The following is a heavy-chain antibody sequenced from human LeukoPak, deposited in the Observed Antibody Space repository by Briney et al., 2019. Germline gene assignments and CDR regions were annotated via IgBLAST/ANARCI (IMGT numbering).Heavy chain of an antibody. CDR1: GGAISSHY. D-gene: IGHD3-10*01. CDR3: ARKVQGWFDT. J-gene: IGHJ5*02. Sequence: SETLSLTCTVSGGAISSHYWSWIRQSPGKGLEWIGYIYYSGTTIYSPSLKSRVTISVDTSKTQFSLKLTSVTAADTAVYYCARKVQGWFDTWGQGTLVTVSS. V-gene: IGHV4-59*11. CDR2: IYYSGTT.